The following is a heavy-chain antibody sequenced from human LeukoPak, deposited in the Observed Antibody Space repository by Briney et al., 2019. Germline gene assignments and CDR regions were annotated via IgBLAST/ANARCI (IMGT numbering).Heavy chain of an antibody. Sequence: GASVKVSCKASGYTFTVYYMHWVRQPPAQGLEWMGWINPNSGGTNYAQKFQGRVNMTRDTSISKAYMELRRLRSDATAVYYCASYYYDSSGYYYGDFWGQGTLVTVSS. J-gene: IGHJ4*02. CDR1: GYTFTVYY. D-gene: IGHD3-22*01. CDR3: ASYYYDSSGYYYGDF. V-gene: IGHV1-2*02. CDR2: INPNSGGT.